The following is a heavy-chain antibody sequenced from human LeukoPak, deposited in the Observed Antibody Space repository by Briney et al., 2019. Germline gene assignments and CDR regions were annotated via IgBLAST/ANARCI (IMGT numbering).Heavy chain of an antibody. Sequence: NPSETLSLTCTVSGDSASNGNYYWSWLRQPPGKALERIGYIYYTGKTYYNPSLEGRVTILVDTSRNHFSVKLSSVTAADTAVYYCARSQNYYGSGDYWSQGTLVTVSS. V-gene: IGHV4-61*03. D-gene: IGHD3-10*01. CDR1: GDSASNGNYY. J-gene: IGHJ4*02. CDR2: IYYTGKT. CDR3: ARSQNYYGSGDY.